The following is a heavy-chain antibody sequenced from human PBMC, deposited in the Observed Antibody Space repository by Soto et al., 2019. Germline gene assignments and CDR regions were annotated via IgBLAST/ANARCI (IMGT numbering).Heavy chain of an antibody. D-gene: IGHD1-26*01. Sequence: ASVKVSCKASGYTFTSYYMHWVRQPPGQGLEWMGIINPSGGSTSYAQKFQGRVTMTRDTSTSTVYMELSSLRSEDTAVYYCARTPSQSGSYRYFDYWGQGTLVTVSS. CDR3: ARTPSQSGSYRYFDY. CDR2: INPSGGST. CDR1: GYTFTSYY. J-gene: IGHJ4*02. V-gene: IGHV1-46*01.